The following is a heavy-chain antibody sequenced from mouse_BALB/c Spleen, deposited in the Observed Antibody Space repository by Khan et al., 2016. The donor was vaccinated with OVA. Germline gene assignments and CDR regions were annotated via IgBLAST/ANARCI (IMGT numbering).Heavy chain of an antibody. CDR3: TRHGYVAWFTY. D-gene: IGHD2-14*01. J-gene: IGHJ3*01. CDR1: GYSFTSYY. CDR2: IDPFSGDT. V-gene: IGHV1S135*01. Sequence: VQLQQSGPELMKPGASVKISCKASGYSFTSYYIHWVMESHGKSLEWIGYIDPFSGDTTYNQKFKGKATLTVDKSSSTAYILLSNLTSEDSAVYYCTRHGYVAWFTYWGQGTRVTVSA.